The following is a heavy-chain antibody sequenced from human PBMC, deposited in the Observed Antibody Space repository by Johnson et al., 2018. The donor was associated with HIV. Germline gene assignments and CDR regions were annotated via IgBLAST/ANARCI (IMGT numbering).Heavy chain of an antibody. D-gene: IGHD3-3*01. CDR3: ARAGRPYDFWSGYYSGDAFDI. V-gene: IGHV3-11*04. Sequence: VHLVESGGGLVKPGGSLRLSCAASGFTFSDYYMSWIRQAPGKGLEWVSYISSSGSTIYYADSVKGRFTISRDNSKNTLYLQMNSLRAEDTAVYYCARAGRPYDFWSGYYSGDAFDIWGQGTMVTVSS. CDR2: ISSSGSTI. CDR1: GFTFSDYY. J-gene: IGHJ3*02.